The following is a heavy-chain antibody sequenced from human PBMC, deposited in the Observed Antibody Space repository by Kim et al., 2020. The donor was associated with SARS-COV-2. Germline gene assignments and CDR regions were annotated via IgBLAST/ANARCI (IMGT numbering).Heavy chain of an antibody. CDR1: GFTFSSYG. CDR3: AKDIVLMVYAIGGYYGM. CDR2: ITYDGSNK. Sequence: GGSLRLSCAASGFTFSSYGMHWVRQAPGKGLEWVAYITYDGSNKYYADSVKGRFTISRDNSKNTLYLQMNSLRDEDTAVYYCAKDIVLMVYAIGGYYGM. J-gene: IGHJ6*01. V-gene: IGHV3-30*18. D-gene: IGHD2-8*01.